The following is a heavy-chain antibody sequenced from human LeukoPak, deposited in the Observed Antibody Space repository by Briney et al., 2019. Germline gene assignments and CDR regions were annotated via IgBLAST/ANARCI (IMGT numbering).Heavy chain of an antibody. D-gene: IGHD3-22*01. CDR2: IYYSGST. CDR1: GGSISSGDYY. CDR3: ARGYYDGSGYYIDY. V-gene: IGHV4-30-4*01. Sequence: SETLSLTCTVSGGSISSGDYYWSWIRQPPGKGLESIGYIYYSGSTYYNPSLKSRVTISVDTSKNQFSLKLSSVTAADTAVYYCARGYYDGSGYYIDYWGQGTLVTVSS. J-gene: IGHJ4*02.